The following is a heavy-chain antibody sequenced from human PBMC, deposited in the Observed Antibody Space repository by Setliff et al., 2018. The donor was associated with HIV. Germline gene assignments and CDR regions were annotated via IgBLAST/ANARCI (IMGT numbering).Heavy chain of an antibody. CDR2: IYYSGST. CDR3: ARDTTYYDMSGYSYMDV. V-gene: IGHV4-31*03. J-gene: IGHJ6*03. Sequence: LSLTCTVSGGSISSGGYYWSWIRQHPGKGLEWIGYIYYSGSTYYNPSLKSRVTISIDTSKNQFSLKLSSVTAEDTALYYCARDTTYYDMSGYSYMDVWGKGTTVTVSS. D-gene: IGHD3-9*01. CDR1: GGSISSGGYY.